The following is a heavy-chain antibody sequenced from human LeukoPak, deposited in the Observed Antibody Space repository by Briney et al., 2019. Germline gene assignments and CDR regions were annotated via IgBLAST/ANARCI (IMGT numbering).Heavy chain of an antibody. CDR1: GGSISSGDYY. V-gene: IGHV4-30-4*08. D-gene: IGHD1-26*01. J-gene: IGHJ4*02. CDR3: ARGEGGVGAYDY. CDR2: IFYSGST. Sequence: PSQTLSLTCTVSGGSISSGDYYWSWIRQPPGKGLEWIGYIFYSGSTYYNPSLKSRVTISVDTSKNQFSLKLSSVTAADTAAYYWARGEGGVGAYDYWGQGTLVTVSS.